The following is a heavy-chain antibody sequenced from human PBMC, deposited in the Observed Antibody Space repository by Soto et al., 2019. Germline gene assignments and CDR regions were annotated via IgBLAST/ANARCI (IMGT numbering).Heavy chain of an antibody. CDR1: GFTISSYA. Sequence: GGSLRLSCAASGFTISSYAMHWVRQAPGKGLEWVAVISYDGSNKYSADSVKGRFTISRDNSKNTLYLQMNSLRAEDTTVYYCARRYYGSGSYYNSPGYYGMDVWGQGTTVTVSS. CDR2: ISYDGSNK. V-gene: IGHV3-30-3*01. D-gene: IGHD3-10*01. CDR3: ARRYYGSGSYYNSPGYYGMDV. J-gene: IGHJ6*02.